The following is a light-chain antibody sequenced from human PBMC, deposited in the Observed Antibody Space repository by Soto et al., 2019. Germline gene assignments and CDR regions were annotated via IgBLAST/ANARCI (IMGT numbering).Light chain of an antibody. CDR3: QQSYSNPTWT. V-gene: IGKV1-39*01. CDR1: QSISTY. CDR2: DSS. J-gene: IGKJ1*01. Sequence: DIQLTQSPSSLSASVGDRITITCRASQSISTYLNWYQQKPGEAPTLLVYDSSTLQSGVPSRFSGSGFGAEFNITVSSLQPEDFETYYCQQSYSNPTWTFGQGTKVDI.